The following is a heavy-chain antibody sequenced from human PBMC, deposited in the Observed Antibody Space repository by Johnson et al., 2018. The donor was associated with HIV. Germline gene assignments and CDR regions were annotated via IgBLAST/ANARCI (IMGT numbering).Heavy chain of an antibody. CDR1: GFTFIDAW. CDR2: ISYDGSNK. CDR3: AKDRNWGASGAFDI. Sequence: QVQLVESGGGLLKPGGSLTLSCAASGFTFIDAWMNWVRQAPGKGLEWVAVISYDGSNKYYADSVKGRFTISRDNSKNTLFLQMNSLRAEDTALYYCAKDRNWGASGAFDIWGQGTMVTVSS. V-gene: IGHV3-30*18. D-gene: IGHD7-27*01. J-gene: IGHJ3*02.